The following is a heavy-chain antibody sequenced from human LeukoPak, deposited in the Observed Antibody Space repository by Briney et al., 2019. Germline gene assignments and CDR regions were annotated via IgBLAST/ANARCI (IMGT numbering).Heavy chain of an antibody. CDR1: GVSINSYY. D-gene: IGHD3-22*01. CDR2: IYYSGST. V-gene: IGHV4-39*02. Sequence: SSETLSLTCTVSGVSINSYYWSWIRQPPGKGLEWIGSIYYSGSTYYNPSLKSRVTISVDTSKNQFSLKLSSVTAADTAVYYCASETHYYDSSGYQEFDYWGQGTLVTVSS. CDR3: ASETHYYDSSGYQEFDY. J-gene: IGHJ4*02.